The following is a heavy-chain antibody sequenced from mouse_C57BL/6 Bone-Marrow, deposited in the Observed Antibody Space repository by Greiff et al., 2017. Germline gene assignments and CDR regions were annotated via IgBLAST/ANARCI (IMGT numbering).Heavy chain of an antibody. CDR1: GYTFTDYY. CDR2: INPYNGGT. V-gene: IGHV1-19*01. Sequence: EVKLVESGPVLVKPGASVKMSCKASGYTFTDYYMNWVKQSHGKSLEWIGVINPYNGGTSYNQKFKGKATLTVDKSSSTAYMELNSLTSEDSAAYYCARSDYYYAMDYWGQGTSVTVSS. J-gene: IGHJ4*01. D-gene: IGHD2-4*01. CDR3: ARSDYYYAMDY.